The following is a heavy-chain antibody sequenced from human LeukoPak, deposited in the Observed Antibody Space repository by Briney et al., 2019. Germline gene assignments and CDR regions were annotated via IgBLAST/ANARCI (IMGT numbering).Heavy chain of an antibody. D-gene: IGHD3-10*01. J-gene: IGHJ4*02. CDR1: GFTSSDHY. Sequence: PGGSLRLSCAASGFTSSDHYMSWIRQAPGKRLEWVSYISSGGTSIYYADSVKGRFTISRDNAKSSLYLQLNSLRADDTAVYLCARGASGSYYSEYYFDLWGQGTLVTVSS. CDR3: ARGASGSYYSEYYFDL. CDR2: ISSGGTSI. V-gene: IGHV3-11*01.